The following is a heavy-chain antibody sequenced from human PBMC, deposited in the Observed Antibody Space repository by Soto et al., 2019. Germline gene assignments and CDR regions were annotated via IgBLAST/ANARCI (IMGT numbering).Heavy chain of an antibody. CDR2: INAANGNT. J-gene: IGHJ4*02. D-gene: IGHD2-15*01. CDR1: GYTFTNNG. Sequence: ASVKVSCKASGYTFTNNGIHWVRQAPGQWLEWMGWINAANGNTKYSQKFQGRVTITRDTSASTAYMELSSLRSEDTAVYYCARDQGLCSGGSCWGYFDYWGQGTLVTVSS. V-gene: IGHV1-3*01. CDR3: ARDQGLCSGGSCWGYFDY.